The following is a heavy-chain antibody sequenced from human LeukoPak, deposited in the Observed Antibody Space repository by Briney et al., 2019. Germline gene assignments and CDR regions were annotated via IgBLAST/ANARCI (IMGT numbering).Heavy chain of an antibody. V-gene: IGHV3-48*03. D-gene: IGHD3-10*01. J-gene: IGHJ6*02. Sequence: GRSLRLSCAASGFTFSSYEMNWVRQAPGKGLEWVSYIGSSGSTIYYADSVKGRFTISRDNAKNSLYLQMNSLRAEDTAVYYCARGPYYGSGKYYDGMDLWGQGTTVTVSS. CDR3: ARGPYYGSGKYYDGMDL. CDR2: IGSSGSTI. CDR1: GFTFSSYE.